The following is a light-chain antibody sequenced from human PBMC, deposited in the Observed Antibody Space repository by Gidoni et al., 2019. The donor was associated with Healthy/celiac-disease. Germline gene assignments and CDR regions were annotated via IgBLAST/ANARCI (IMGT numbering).Light chain of an antibody. Sequence: DIVMTQSPDSLAVSLGERATINCKSSQSVLYSSNNKNYLAWYQQKPGQPPKLLIYWASTRKSGVPDRFSGSGSGTDFTLTISSLQAEDVAVYYCQQYYSTPWTFGQXTKVEIK. CDR3: QQYYSTPWT. CDR1: QSVLYSSNNKNY. J-gene: IGKJ1*01. V-gene: IGKV4-1*01. CDR2: WAS.